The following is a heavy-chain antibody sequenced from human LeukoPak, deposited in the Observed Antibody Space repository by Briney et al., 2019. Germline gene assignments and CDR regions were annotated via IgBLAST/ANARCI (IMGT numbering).Heavy chain of an antibody. CDR2: IRNKAKSYTT. V-gene: IGHV3-72*01. D-gene: IGHD3-9*01. CDR3: ARQSMTGNERGDDAFDI. Sequence: PGGSLRLSCAASGFTFSDHYMDWVRQAPGKGLEWVGRIRNKAKSYTTEYAASVKGRFTISRDDSKNSLYLQMNSLRTEDTAVYYCARQSMTGNERGDDAFDIWGQGTMVTVSS. J-gene: IGHJ3*02. CDR1: GFTFSDHY.